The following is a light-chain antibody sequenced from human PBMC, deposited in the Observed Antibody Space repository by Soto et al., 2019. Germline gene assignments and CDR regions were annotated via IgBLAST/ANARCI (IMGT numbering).Light chain of an antibody. CDR2: KAS. CDR3: QQYNSYPLT. CDR1: QSISSW. J-gene: IGKJ4*01. Sequence: DIQRTQSPSTLSASVGDRVTITCRASQSISSWLAWYQQKPGKAPNLLIYKASSLQSGVPSRFSGSGSGREFTLTISSLQPDDFATYYCQQYNSYPLTFGGGTKVDI. V-gene: IGKV1-5*03.